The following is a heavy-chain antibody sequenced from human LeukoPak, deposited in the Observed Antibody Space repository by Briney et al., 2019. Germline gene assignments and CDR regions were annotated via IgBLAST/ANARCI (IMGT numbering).Heavy chain of an antibody. CDR3: ARAGYSSGWYVDYYFDY. V-gene: IGHV4-59*01. D-gene: IGHD6-19*01. CDR2: IYYSGST. J-gene: IGHJ4*02. Sequence: SETLSLTCTVSGGSISSYYWSWTRQPPGKGLEWIGYIYYSGSTNYNPSLKSRVTISVDTSKNQFSLKLSSVTAADTAVYYCARAGYSSGWYVDYYFDYWGQGTLVTVSS. CDR1: GGSISSYY.